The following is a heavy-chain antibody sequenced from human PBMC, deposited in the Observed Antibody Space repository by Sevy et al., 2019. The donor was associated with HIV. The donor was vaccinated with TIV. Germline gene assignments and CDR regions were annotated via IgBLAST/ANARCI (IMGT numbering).Heavy chain of an antibody. CDR1: GGSITSLY. J-gene: IGHJ4*02. D-gene: IGHD1-26*01. CDR2: SYYNGHI. V-gene: IGHV4-59*08. CDR3: AGENAWGRGYS. Sequence: SETLSLTCTVSGGSITSLYWNWIRQPPGKGLEWIANSYYNGHINYNPSLKSRVTLSLVTSKNQFSLRLSSVTAADTAMYYCAGENAWGRGYSWGQGTLVTVSS.